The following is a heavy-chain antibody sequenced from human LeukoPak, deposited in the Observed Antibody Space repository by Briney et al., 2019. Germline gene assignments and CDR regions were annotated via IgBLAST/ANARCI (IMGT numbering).Heavy chain of an antibody. Sequence: GGSLRLFCAASGFTFSSYWMHWVRQAPGKGLVWVSRIKSDGSNTNYADSVKGRFTISRDNAKNTLYLQMNSLRAEDTAVYYCTRVGDYGGNWALYFDVWGRGTL. J-gene: IGHJ2*01. CDR3: TRVGDYGGNWALYFDV. V-gene: IGHV3-74*01. D-gene: IGHD4-23*01. CDR1: GFTFSSYW. CDR2: IKSDGSNT.